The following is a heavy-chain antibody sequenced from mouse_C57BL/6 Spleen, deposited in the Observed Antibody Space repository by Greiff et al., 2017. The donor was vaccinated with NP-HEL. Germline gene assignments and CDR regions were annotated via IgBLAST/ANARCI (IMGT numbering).Heavy chain of an antibody. V-gene: IGHV2-2*01. CDR3: ARPLRRGYYYAMDY. J-gene: IGHJ4*01. CDR2: IWSGGST. D-gene: IGHD3-2*02. Sequence: QVHVKQSGPGLVQPSQSLSITCTVSGFSLTSYGVHWVRQSPGKGLEWLGVIWSGGSTDYNAAFISRLSISKDNSKSHASFKMNSLQADDTTICYCARPLRRGYYYAMDYWGQGTSVTVSS. CDR1: GFSLTSYG.